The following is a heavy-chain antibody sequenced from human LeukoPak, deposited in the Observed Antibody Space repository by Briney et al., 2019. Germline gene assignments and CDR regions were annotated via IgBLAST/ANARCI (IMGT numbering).Heavy chain of an antibody. CDR3: ARGKSSGYYPNWFDP. D-gene: IGHD3-22*01. CDR2: ISGSGGST. CDR1: GFTFSSYA. Sequence: PGGSLRLSCAASGFTFSSYAMSWVRQAPGKGLEWVSAISGSGGSTYYADSVKGRFTISRDNSKNTLYLQMNSLRAEDTAVYYCARGKSSGYYPNWFDPWGQGTLVTVSS. V-gene: IGHV3-23*01. J-gene: IGHJ5*02.